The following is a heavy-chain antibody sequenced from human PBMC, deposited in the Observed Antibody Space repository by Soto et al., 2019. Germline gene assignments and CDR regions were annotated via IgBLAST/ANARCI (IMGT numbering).Heavy chain of an antibody. CDR2: MNPNSGNT. V-gene: IGHV1-8*01. CDR3: ARSAGDYGEDAFDI. D-gene: IGHD4-17*01. J-gene: IGHJ3*02. CDR1: GFTFTSND. Sequence: ASVKVSCKASGFTFTSNDINWVRQATGQGLEWMGWMNPNSGNTGYAQKFQGRVTMTRNTSISTAYMELSSLRSEDTAVYYCARSAGDYGEDAFDIWGQGTMVTVSS.